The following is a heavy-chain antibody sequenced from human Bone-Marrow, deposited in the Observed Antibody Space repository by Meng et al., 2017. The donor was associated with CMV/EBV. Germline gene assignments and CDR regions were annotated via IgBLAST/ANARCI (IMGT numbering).Heavy chain of an antibody. V-gene: IGHV1-18*01. D-gene: IGHD3-22*01. J-gene: IGHJ4*02. Sequence: ASVKVSCKASGYTFTSYGISWVRQAPGQGLEWMGWISAYNGNTNYAQKFQGRVTITADKSTSTAYMELNSLRSEDTAVYYCAREGVYDSSGYYFDYWGQGTLVTVSS. CDR2: ISAYNGNT. CDR1: GYTFTSYG. CDR3: AREGVYDSSGYYFDY.